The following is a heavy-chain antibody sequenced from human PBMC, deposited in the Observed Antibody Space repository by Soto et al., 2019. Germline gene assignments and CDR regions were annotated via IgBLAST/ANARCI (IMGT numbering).Heavy chain of an antibody. D-gene: IGHD4-17*01. V-gene: IGHV1-3*01. CDR2: INAGNGNT. J-gene: IGHJ4*02. CDR3: ATYRDYQYYFDY. Sequence: QVQLVQSGAEVKKLGASVKVSCKASGYTFTSYAMHWVRQAPGQRLEWMGWINAGNGNTKYSQKFQGRVTITRDTSASTAYMELSSLRSEDTAVYYCATYRDYQYYFDYWGQGTLVTVSS. CDR1: GYTFTSYA.